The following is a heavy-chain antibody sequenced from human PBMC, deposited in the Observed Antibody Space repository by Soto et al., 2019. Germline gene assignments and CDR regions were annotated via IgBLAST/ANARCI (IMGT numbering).Heavy chain of an antibody. V-gene: IGHV3-21*01. J-gene: IGHJ4*02. CDR1: GFTFSSYS. CDR2: ISSSSSYI. Sequence: GGSLRLSCAASGFTFSSYSMNWVRQAPGKGLEWVSSISSSSSYIYYADSVKGRFTISRDNAKNSLYLQMNSLRAEDTAVYYCARVGRSYQQNDYWGQGTLVTVSS. CDR3: ARVGRSYQQNDY. D-gene: IGHD3-16*02.